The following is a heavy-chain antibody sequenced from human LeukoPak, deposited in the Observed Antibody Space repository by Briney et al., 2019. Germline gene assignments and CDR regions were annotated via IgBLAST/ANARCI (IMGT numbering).Heavy chain of an antibody. J-gene: IGHJ4*02. D-gene: IGHD2-2*01. CDR3: ARRGYCSSTSCYRPFDY. V-gene: IGHV4-34*01. CDR2: INHSGST. Sequence: SETLSLTCAASGGSFSGYYWSWIRQPPGKGLEWIGEINHSGSTNYNPSLKSRVTISVDTSKNQFSLKLSSVTAADTAVYYCARRGYCSSTSCYRPFDYWGEGTLVTVSS. CDR1: GGSFSGYY.